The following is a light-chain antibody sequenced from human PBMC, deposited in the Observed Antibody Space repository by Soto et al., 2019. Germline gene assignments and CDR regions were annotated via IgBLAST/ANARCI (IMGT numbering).Light chain of an antibody. V-gene: IGKV3-15*01. CDR2: DAS. J-gene: IGKJ2*01. CDR1: QSVGGN. CDR3: QQYNNWPLYT. Sequence: EIVMTQSPATLSVSPGERATLSCRARQSVGGNLAWYQQRPGRAPRLLIYDASTRATDIPARFSGSGSGTEFTITISSLQSEDFALYYCQQYNNWPLYTFGQGTKLEIK.